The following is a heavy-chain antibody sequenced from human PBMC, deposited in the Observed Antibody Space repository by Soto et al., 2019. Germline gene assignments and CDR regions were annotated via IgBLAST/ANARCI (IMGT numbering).Heavy chain of an antibody. CDR1: GFTFTTYW. D-gene: IGHD3-10*01. J-gene: IGHJ5*02. Sequence: GSLRLSCVASGFTFTTYWMSWVRQAPGKGLQWVANIRQDGGAQYYVDSVKGRFTISRDNAKNSVYLQMDSLRVEDTAVYYCVRGGHGSGSYLGSSWGQGILVTVSS. V-gene: IGHV3-7*03. CDR2: IRQDGGAQ. CDR3: VRGGHGSGSYLGSS.